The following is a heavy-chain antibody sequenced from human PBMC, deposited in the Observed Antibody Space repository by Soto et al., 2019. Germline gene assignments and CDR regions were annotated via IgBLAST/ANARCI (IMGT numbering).Heavy chain of an antibody. CDR3: ARNGDCTRPGCIVGWFDP. V-gene: IGHV4-31*03. Sequence: TLSLTCTVSGDYIRSGGYYWNWIRKNPGKGLEWIGYIYYSGSTYYNPSLKSRVTISIDTSKNQFYLDLSSVTAADTAMYYCARNGDCTRPGCIVGWFDPWGPGTLVTVSS. D-gene: IGHD2-8*01. J-gene: IGHJ5*02. CDR2: IYYSGST. CDR1: GDYIRSGGYY.